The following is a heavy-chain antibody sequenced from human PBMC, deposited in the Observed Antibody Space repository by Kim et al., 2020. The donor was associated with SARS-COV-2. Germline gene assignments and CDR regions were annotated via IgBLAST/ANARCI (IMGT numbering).Heavy chain of an antibody. D-gene: IGHD3-22*01. J-gene: IGHJ4*02. Sequence: GGSLRLSCAASGFTFSSYVMHWVRQAPGKGLEWVAVISYDGSNKYYADSVKGRFTISRDNSKNTLYLQMNSLRAEDTAVYYCAPGVRDSSGYSFDYWGQGTLVTVSS. CDR2: ISYDGSNK. CDR1: GFTFSSYV. CDR3: APGVRDSSGYSFDY. V-gene: IGHV3-30*03.